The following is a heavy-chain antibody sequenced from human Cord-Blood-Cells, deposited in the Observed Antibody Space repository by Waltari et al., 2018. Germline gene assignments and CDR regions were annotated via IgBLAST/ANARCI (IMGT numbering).Heavy chain of an antibody. J-gene: IGHJ6*03. D-gene: IGHD6-6*01. Sequence: QVQLQQWGAGLLKPSETLSLTCAVYGGSFSGYYWSWLRQPPGKGLEWIGEIKHSGSTNYNPALKSRVTISGDTSKNQFSLKLSSVTAADTAVYYCARVAARYYYYMDVWGKGTTVTVSS. V-gene: IGHV4-34*01. CDR3: ARVAARYYYYMDV. CDR1: GGSFSGYY. CDR2: IKHSGST.